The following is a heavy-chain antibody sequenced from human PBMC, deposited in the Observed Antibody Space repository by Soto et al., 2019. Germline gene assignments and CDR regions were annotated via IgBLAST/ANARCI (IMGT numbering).Heavy chain of an antibody. J-gene: IGHJ5*02. CDR1: GYTFTSYG. Sequence: QVQLVQSGAEVKKPGASVKVSCKSSGYTFTSYGISGVRQAPGQGLEWMGWISAYNGNTNYAQKLQGRVTMTTDTSTSPAYMELRSLRSDDTAVYYCARCAHIPNRSTSCYWWFDPWGQGTLVTVSS. V-gene: IGHV1-18*01. D-gene: IGHD2-2*01. CDR2: ISAYNGNT. CDR3: ARCAHIPNRSTSCYWWFDP.